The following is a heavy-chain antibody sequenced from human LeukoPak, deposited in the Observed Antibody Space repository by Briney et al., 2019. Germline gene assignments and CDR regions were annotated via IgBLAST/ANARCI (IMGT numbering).Heavy chain of an antibody. Sequence: SETLSLTCSVSGGSISGSTSYWGWIRQPPGEGLEWIGNIFHRGTTYHNPSLQRRVTFSVDTSKNLFSMNLTSVTDADTAVYYCARHGDRLRFAMDVWGQGTTVTVSS. CDR1: GGSISGSTSY. D-gene: IGHD2-21*02. CDR3: ARHGDRLRFAMDV. J-gene: IGHJ6*02. V-gene: IGHV4-39*01. CDR2: IFHRGTT.